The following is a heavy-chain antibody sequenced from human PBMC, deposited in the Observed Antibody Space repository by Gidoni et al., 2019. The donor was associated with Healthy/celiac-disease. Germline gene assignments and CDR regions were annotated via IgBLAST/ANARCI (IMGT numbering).Heavy chain of an antibody. CDR2: IYSGGST. CDR3: ARDYRQQLEQDYYYYYYMDV. J-gene: IGHJ6*03. V-gene: IGHV3-66*01. Sequence: EVQLVESGVGLVQPGGSLRPSCAASGFTVSSTFISWVRQAPGKGLEWVSVIYSGGSTYYADSVKGRFTISRDNSKNTLYLQMNSLRAEDTAVYYCARDYRQQLEQDYYYYYYMDVWGKGTTVTVSS. D-gene: IGHD6-13*01. CDR1: GFTVSSTF.